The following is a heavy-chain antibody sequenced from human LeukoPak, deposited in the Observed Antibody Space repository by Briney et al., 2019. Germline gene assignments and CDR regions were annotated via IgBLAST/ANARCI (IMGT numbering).Heavy chain of an antibody. J-gene: IGHJ4*02. D-gene: IGHD5-12*01. Sequence: GGSLRLSCAASGFTFSSCGMHWVRQAPGKGLEWVAFIRYDGSNKYYADSVKGRFTISRDNSKNTLYLQMNSLRAEDTAVYYCAKDQGVDIVATILDYWGQGTLVTVSS. CDR2: IRYDGSNK. CDR1: GFTFSSCG. CDR3: AKDQGVDIVATILDY. V-gene: IGHV3-30*02.